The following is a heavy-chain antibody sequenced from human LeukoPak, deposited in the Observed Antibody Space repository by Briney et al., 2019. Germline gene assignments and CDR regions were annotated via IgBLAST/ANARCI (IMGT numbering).Heavy chain of an antibody. J-gene: IGHJ4*02. CDR1: GFTFSSYS. Sequence: GGSLRLSCAASGFTFSSYSMNWVRQAPGKGLEWVSSISSSSSYIYYADSVKGRFTISRDNAKNSLYLQMNSLRAEDTAAYYCARTSIAAAGTVFDYWGQGTLVTVSS. CDR2: ISSSSSYI. V-gene: IGHV3-21*01. D-gene: IGHD6-13*01. CDR3: ARTSIAAAGTVFDY.